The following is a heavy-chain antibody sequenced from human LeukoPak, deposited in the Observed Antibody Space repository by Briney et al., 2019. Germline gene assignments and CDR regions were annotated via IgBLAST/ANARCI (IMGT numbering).Heavy chain of an antibody. J-gene: IGHJ4*02. V-gene: IGHV3-21*06. CDR1: GLTFSTSG. CDR3: ATETNGRHYDY. CDR2: IRPTGSDR. Sequence: PGGSLRLSCTASGLTFSTSGFNWVRQAPGRGLEWVASIRPTGSDRYHADSIKGRFTISRDNANNFLYLQMNSLRAEDTAVYYCATETNGRHYDYWGQGTLLTVSS. D-gene: IGHD1-14*01.